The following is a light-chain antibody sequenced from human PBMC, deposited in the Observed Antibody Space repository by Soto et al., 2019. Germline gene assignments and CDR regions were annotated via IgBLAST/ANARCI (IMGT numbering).Light chain of an antibody. CDR3: QQYKNGWT. CDR2: GAS. CDR1: QSVSSN. V-gene: IGKV3-15*01. Sequence: EIMMTQSPATLSVSPGERATLSCRASQSVSSNLAWYQQKPGQAPRLLIYGASTRVTGIPARFSGSGSGTEFTLTISSLQSEDFAVYYCQQYKNGWTFGQGTKVDIK. J-gene: IGKJ1*01.